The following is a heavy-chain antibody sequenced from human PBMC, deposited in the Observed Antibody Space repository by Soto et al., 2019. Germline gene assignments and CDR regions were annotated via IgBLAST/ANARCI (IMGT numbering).Heavy chain of an antibody. J-gene: IGHJ4*02. V-gene: IGHV4-39*01. CDR3: ARHPIPDYDILTGFFSYFDY. CDR1: GGSISSSSYY. Sequence: QLQLQESGPGLVKPSETLSLTCTVSGGSISSSSYYWGWIRQPPGKGLEWIGSIYYSGSTYYNPSLKSRVTISVDTAESQFSLKLSSVTAADTAVYYCARHPIPDYDILTGFFSYFDYWGQGTLVTVSS. D-gene: IGHD3-9*01. CDR2: IYYSGST.